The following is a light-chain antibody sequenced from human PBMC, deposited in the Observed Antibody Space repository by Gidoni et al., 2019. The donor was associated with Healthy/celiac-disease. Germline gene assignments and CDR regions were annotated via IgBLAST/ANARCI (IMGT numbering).Light chain of an antibody. V-gene: IGKV1-5*01. CDR2: DAS. CDR3: QQYHSYPRT. Sequence: DIQITPSPSTLSASVGDRVTITCRASQNISSWLAWYQQKPGQAPKLLIYDASSLESGVPARFSVSGSGTEFTITISSLQPDDFATYYCQQYHSYPRTFGQGTKVEIK. J-gene: IGKJ1*01. CDR1: QNISSW.